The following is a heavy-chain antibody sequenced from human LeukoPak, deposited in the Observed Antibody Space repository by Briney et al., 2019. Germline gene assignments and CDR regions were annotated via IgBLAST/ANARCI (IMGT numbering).Heavy chain of an antibody. CDR3: ARAKYYYDSTTYPDAFDI. D-gene: IGHD3-22*01. V-gene: IGHV3-48*03. Sequence: PGGSLRLSCAASGFTVSNYEMNWVRQAPGKGLEWVSFIASDHTTYYVDSVRGRFTLSRDNAKNSLFLQMNSLRAEDTALYYCARAKYYYDSTTYPDAFDIWGQGTMVTVSS. J-gene: IGHJ3*02. CDR1: GFTVSNYE. CDR2: IASDHTT.